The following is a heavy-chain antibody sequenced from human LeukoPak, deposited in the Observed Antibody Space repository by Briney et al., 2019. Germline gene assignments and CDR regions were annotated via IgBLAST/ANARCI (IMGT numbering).Heavy chain of an antibody. J-gene: IGHJ4*02. CDR3: ASNPHPYYYDSSGYYLGFDY. CDR2: IIPIFGTA. V-gene: IGHV1-69*05. Sequence: SVKVSCKASGGTFSSYAISWVRQAPGQGVEWMGRIIPIFGTANYAQKFQGRVTITTDESTSTAYMELSSLRSEDTAVYYCASNPHPYYYDSSGYYLGFDYWGQGTLVTVSS. CDR1: GGTFSSYA. D-gene: IGHD3-22*01.